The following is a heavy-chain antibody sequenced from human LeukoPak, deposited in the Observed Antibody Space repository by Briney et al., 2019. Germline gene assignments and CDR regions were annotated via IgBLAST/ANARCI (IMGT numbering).Heavy chain of an antibody. CDR3: ARQADFALVEMATIMFDY. J-gene: IGHJ4*02. Sequence: PSETLSHTCTVSGGSISTSSYYWGSIRHPPGKGLEWIGRLYHTGSTYYNPSLKSRVNISVDTPKNQFSLKLNSVTPADTAVYYCARQADFALVEMATIMFDYWGQGTLVTVSS. CDR2: LYHTGST. CDR1: GGSISTSSYY. V-gene: IGHV4-39*01. D-gene: IGHD5-24*01.